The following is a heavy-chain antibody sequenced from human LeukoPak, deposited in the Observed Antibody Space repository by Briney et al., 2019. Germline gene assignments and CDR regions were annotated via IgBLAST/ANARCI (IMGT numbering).Heavy chain of an antibody. Sequence: GGSLRLSCAASGFTFNRYVMNWVRQAPGKGLEWVSAISGNGDSTTYADSVKGRVTISRDNSKNTLYLQMYNLRAEDTAIYYCAKDRRESYDSGWPYYFDMWGQGAMVTVSS. CDR1: GFTFNRYV. V-gene: IGHV3-23*01. CDR2: ISGNGDST. CDR3: AKDRRESYDSGWPYYFDM. D-gene: IGHD6-19*01. J-gene: IGHJ3*02.